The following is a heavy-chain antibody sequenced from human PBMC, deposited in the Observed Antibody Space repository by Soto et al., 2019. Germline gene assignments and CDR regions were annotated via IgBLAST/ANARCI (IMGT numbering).Heavy chain of an antibody. J-gene: IGHJ6*02. CDR1: GFTFSSYA. CDR3: AKDRRVAITPNYYYYGMDV. D-gene: IGHD5-12*01. V-gene: IGHV3-23*01. Sequence: GGSLRLSCAASGFTFSSYAMSWVRQAPGKGLEWVSAISGSGGSTYYADSVKGRFTISRDNSKNMLYLQMNSLRAEDTAVYYCAKDRRVAITPNYYYYGMDVWGQGTTVTVSS. CDR2: ISGSGGST.